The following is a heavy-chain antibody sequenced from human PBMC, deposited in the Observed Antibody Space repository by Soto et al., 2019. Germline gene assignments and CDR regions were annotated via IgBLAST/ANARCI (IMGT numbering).Heavy chain of an antibody. CDR2: INTDGSST. V-gene: IGHV3-74*01. Sequence: EVQLVESGGGLVQPGGSLRLSCAASGFTFSSYWMHWVRQAPGKGLLWVSRINTDGSSTRYADSVKGRFTISRDNAKNTLYLQMNSPRAEDTAVYYCARVGVDTAMVDGGYYYYAMDVWGQGTTVTVSS. D-gene: IGHD5-18*01. CDR1: GFTFSSYW. CDR3: ARVGVDTAMVDGGYYYYAMDV. J-gene: IGHJ6*02.